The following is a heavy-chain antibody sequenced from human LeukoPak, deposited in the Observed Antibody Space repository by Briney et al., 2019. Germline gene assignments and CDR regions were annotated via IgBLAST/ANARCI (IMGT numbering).Heavy chain of an antibody. J-gene: IGHJ4*02. CDR3: GIFMDVVPGSMS. Sequence: SETLSLTCGVYDGSLINYYCHWIRQAPGKGLEWIGEVSHGGITKHNPSLKSRVTMSQDTSKRQFSLKMNSMTAADTGVYYCGIFMDVVPGSMSWGLGTLVTVSS. D-gene: IGHD2-2*01. V-gene: IGHV4-34*01. CDR2: VSHGGIT. CDR1: DGSLINYY.